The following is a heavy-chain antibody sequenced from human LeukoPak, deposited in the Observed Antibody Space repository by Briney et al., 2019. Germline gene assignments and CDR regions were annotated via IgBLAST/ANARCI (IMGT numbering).Heavy chain of an antibody. V-gene: IGHV4-59*01. J-gene: IGHJ4*02. CDR1: GGSISSYY. CDR2: IHYSGST. D-gene: IGHD1-26*01. CDR3: ARLVGATKNFDY. Sequence: SETLSLTCTVSGGSISSYYWSWIRQPPGKGLEWIGYIHYSGSTNYNPSLKSRVTTSIDTSKNQFSLKLNSVTAADTAVYYCARLVGATKNFDYWGQGTLVTVSS.